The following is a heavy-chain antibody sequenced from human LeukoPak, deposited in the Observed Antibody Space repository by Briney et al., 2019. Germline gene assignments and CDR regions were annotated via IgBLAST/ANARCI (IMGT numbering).Heavy chain of an antibody. D-gene: IGHD6-6*01. CDR3: GRVGGRSKAAKGDAFDI. Sequence: GGSLRLSCAAPGFTFSSYSMNWVRQAPGKGLEWVSSISSGSTYMYYADSVKGRFAISRDNAQNSVFLQMNSLRAEDTAVYYCGRVGGRSKAAKGDAFDIWGQGTMVVVSS. CDR1: GFTFSSYS. J-gene: IGHJ3*02. V-gene: IGHV3-21*06. CDR2: ISSGSTYM.